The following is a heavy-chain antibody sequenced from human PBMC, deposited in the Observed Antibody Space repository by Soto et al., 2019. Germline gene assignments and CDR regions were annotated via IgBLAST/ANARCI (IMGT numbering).Heavy chain of an antibody. Sequence: EVQLLESGGGLVQPGGSLRLSCAASGFTFKNFAMRWVRQAPGKGMEWVSAIGGSGSGASYVDSVKGRFTVSRYDSKSTLYLHMRGLRVDDTALYYCAKDAVHYNGGWDWFDLWGQGTLVTVSS. CDR1: GFTFKNFA. J-gene: IGHJ5*02. CDR2: IGGSGSGA. CDR3: AKDAVHYNGGWDWFDL. D-gene: IGHD3-10*01. V-gene: IGHV3-23*01.